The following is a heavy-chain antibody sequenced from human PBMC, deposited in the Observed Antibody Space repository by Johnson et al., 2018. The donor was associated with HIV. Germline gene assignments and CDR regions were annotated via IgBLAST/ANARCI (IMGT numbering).Heavy chain of an antibody. Sequence: QVQLVESGGGVVQPGRSLRLSCAASGFTFSSYGMHWVRQAPGKGLEWVAVIWYDGSNKYYADSVKGRFTISRDNAKNSLFLQMNSLRAEDTALYYCAREGLKQLERGDGDAFDIWGQGTMVTVSS. V-gene: IGHV3-33*01. D-gene: IGHD6-6*01. CDR1: GFTFSSYG. CDR3: AREGLKQLERGDGDAFDI. CDR2: IWYDGSNK. J-gene: IGHJ3*02.